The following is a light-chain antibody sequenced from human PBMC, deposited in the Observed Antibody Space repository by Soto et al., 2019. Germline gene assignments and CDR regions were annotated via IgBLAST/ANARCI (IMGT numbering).Light chain of an antibody. CDR1: QSLLHSNGYNY. Sequence: DIVMTQSPLSLPVTPVEPASMSCRSGQSLLHSNGYNYLDWYLQKPGQSPQLLISLGSNRASGVPDRYSGSGSGTDFTLKISRVEAEDVGVYYCMQALQTPYTFGQGTKLEIK. V-gene: IGKV2-28*01. J-gene: IGKJ2*01. CDR2: LGS. CDR3: MQALQTPYT.